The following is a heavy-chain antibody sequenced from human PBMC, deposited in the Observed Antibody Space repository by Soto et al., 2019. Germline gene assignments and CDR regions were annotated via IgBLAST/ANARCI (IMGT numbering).Heavy chain of an antibody. Sequence: SETLSLTCSVSGGFISTYAWSWIRQSPGKGLEWIGDINYSGITNYNPSLKSRVTISVDTSKNQFSLSLRSVTAADTAVYYCARGNAFDPWGHGTLVTVSS. V-gene: IGHV4-59*01. J-gene: IGHJ5*02. D-gene: IGHD1-1*01. CDR1: GGFISTYA. CDR3: ARGNAFDP. CDR2: INYSGIT.